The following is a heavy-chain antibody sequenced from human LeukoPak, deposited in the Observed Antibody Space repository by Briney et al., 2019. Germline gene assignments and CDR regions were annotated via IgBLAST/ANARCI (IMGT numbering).Heavy chain of an antibody. V-gene: IGHV3-23*01. CDR1: RFMFSSYA. Sequence: PGGSLRLSCAASRFMFSSYAMSWVRQAPGRGLEWVSAITGSGGDTYHAESVKGRFTISRDNSRNTLYLQMDSLRAEDTAVYYCAKGSSGGWPYYFDHWGQGTLVTVSS. CDR2: ITGSGGDT. D-gene: IGHD2-15*01. CDR3: AKGSSGGWPYYFDH. J-gene: IGHJ4*02.